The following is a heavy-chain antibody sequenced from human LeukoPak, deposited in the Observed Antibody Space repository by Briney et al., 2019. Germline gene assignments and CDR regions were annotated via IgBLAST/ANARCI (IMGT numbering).Heavy chain of an antibody. V-gene: IGHV4-34*01. Sequence: SETLSLTCAFYGGSFSGYYWSWIRQPPGKGLEWIGEINHSGSTNYNPSLKSRVTISVDTSKNQFSLKLSSVTAADTAVYYCAREAPAYYDYVWGITRYYFDYWGQGTLVTVSS. CDR3: AREAPAYYDYVWGITRYYFDY. D-gene: IGHD3-16*01. J-gene: IGHJ4*02. CDR2: INHSGST. CDR1: GGSFSGYY.